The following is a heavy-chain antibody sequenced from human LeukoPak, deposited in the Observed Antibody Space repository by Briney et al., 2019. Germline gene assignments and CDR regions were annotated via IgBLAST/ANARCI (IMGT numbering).Heavy chain of an antibody. CDR1: GYTFTNYG. CDR2: ISAYNGNT. D-gene: IGHD3-22*01. Sequence: ASVKVSFKASGYTFTNYGISWVRQAAGQGLEWMGWISAYNGNTNYVQKLQGRVTMTTDTSTSTAYMELRSLTSDDTAVYYCARDPVRYYYDSTGYFSYWGQGTLVTVSS. V-gene: IGHV1-18*01. J-gene: IGHJ4*02. CDR3: ARDPVRYYYDSTGYFSY.